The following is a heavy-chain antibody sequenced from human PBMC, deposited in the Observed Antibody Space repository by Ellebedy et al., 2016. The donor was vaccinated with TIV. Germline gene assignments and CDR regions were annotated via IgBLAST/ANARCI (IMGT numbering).Heavy chain of an antibody. CDR1: GITVGNNY. V-gene: IGHV3-66*01. CDR2: IFSGGGT. CDR3: ARDPAAAGLGSFG. J-gene: IGHJ4*02. D-gene: IGHD6-13*01. Sequence: GESLKISXAASGITVGNNYMNWIRQAPGKGLEWISLIFSGGGTNYADSVKGRFTISRDSSKNTLFLQMDSLGVEDTAVYYCARDPAAAGLGSFGWGQGTLVTVSS.